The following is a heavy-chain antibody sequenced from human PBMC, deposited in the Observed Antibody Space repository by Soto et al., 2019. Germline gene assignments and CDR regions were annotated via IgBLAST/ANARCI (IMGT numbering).Heavy chain of an antibody. CDR3: ARVVYSYGYMLYYYYMDV. V-gene: IGHV4-61*01. Sequence: PSETLSLTCTVSGGSVSSGSYYWSWIRQPPGKGLEWIGYIYYSGSTNYNPSLKSRVTISVDTSKNQFSLKLSSVTAADTAVYYCARVVYSYGYMLYYYYMDVWGKGTTVTVSS. D-gene: IGHD5-18*01. CDR1: GGSVSSGSYY. CDR2: IYYSGST. J-gene: IGHJ6*03.